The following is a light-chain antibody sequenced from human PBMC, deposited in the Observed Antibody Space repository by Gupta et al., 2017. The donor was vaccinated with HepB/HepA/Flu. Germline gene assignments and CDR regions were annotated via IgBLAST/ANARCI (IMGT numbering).Light chain of an antibody. Sequence: GTSSDVGGYNYVSWYQQHPGKAPKLLIYDVSNRPSGVSNRFSGSKSGNTASLTISGLQAEDEADYYCSSYTSSSTLVFGGGTKLTVL. CDR1: SSDVGGYNY. CDR2: DVS. CDR3: SSYTSSSTLV. V-gene: IGLV2-14*04. J-gene: IGLJ7*01.